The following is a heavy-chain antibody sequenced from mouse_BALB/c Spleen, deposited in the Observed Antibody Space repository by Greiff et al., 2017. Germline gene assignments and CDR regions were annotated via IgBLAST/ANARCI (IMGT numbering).Heavy chain of an antibody. CDR2: INPNNGGT. Sequence: EVQLKQSGPELVKPGASVKIPCKASGYTFTDYNMDWVKQSHGKSLEWIGDINPNNGGTIYNQKFKGKATLTVDKSSSTAYMELRSLTSEDTAVYYCARRDDGYYGTTLDYWGQGTTLTVSS. D-gene: IGHD2-3*01. CDR3: ARRDDGYYGTTLDY. J-gene: IGHJ2*01. V-gene: IGHV1-18*01. CDR1: GYTFTDYN.